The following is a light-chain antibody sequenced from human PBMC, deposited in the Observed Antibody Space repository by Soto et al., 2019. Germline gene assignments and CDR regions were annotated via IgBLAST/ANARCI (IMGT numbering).Light chain of an antibody. CDR1: SSDVGGYNY. V-gene: IGLV2-8*01. CDR3: ASSAGYFYV. CDR2: EVN. J-gene: IGLJ1*01. Sequence: QSALTQPPSASGSPGQSVTISCTGTSSDVGGYNYVSWYQHHPGKVPKVMIYEVNKRPAGVPDRFSGSKSGNTASLTVSGLQAEDEADYYCASSAGYFYVFGTGTKLTVL.